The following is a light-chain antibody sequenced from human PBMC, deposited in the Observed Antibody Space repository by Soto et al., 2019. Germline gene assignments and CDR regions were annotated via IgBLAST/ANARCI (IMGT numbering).Light chain of an antibody. J-gene: IGLJ1*01. V-gene: IGLV4-69*01. Sequence: QSVLTQSPSASASLGASVKLTCTLSSGHSSYAIAWHQQQPEKGPRYLMKLNSDGSHSKGDGIPDRFSGSSSGAERYLTISSLQSEDEADYYCQTWDTDYVFGTGTKVTVL. CDR1: SGHSSYA. CDR3: QTWDTDYV. CDR2: LNSDGSH.